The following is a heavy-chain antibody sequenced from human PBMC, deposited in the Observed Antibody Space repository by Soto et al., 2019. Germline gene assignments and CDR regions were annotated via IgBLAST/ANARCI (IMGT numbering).Heavy chain of an antibody. V-gene: IGHV1-69*01. J-gene: IGHJ3*02. CDR2: IIPVFGTA. D-gene: IGHD3-22*01. Sequence: QVQLVQSGAEVKKPGSSVKVSCKASGGTFSSYAISWVRQAPGQGREWMGGIIPVFGTANYAQKFQGRVTITANESTSTVYMELSSLRSEDTVVYYCASIRTEAKYYYDSSGYSNDAFDIWGQGTMVTVSS. CDR1: GGTFSSYA. CDR3: ASIRTEAKYYYDSSGYSNDAFDI.